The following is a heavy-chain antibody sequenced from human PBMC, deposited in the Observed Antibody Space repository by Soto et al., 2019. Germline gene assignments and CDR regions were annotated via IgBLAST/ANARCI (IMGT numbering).Heavy chain of an antibody. V-gene: IGHV3-23*01. CDR3: AKGGGVHYYDSSGYYYPYYYGMDV. Sequence: GSLRLSCAASGFTFSSYAMSWVRQAPGKGLEWVSAISGSGGSTYYADSVKGRFTISRDNSKNTLYLQMNSLRAEDTAVYYCAKGGGVHYYDSSGYYYPYYYGMDVWGQGTTVTVSS. CDR1: GFTFSSYA. D-gene: IGHD3-22*01. CDR2: ISGSGGST. J-gene: IGHJ6*02.